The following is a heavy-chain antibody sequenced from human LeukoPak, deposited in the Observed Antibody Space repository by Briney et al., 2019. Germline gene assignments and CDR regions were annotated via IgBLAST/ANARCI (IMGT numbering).Heavy chain of an antibody. Sequence: GGSLRLSCAASGFTFSSYAMSWVRQAPGKGLEWVSAISGSGGSTYYADSVKGRFTISRDNSKNTLYLQMNSLRAEGTAVYYCAKDKGYYDSSGYYYDYWGQGTLVTVSS. D-gene: IGHD3-22*01. J-gene: IGHJ4*02. CDR1: GFTFSSYA. CDR2: ISGSGGST. V-gene: IGHV3-23*01. CDR3: AKDKGYYDSSGYYYDY.